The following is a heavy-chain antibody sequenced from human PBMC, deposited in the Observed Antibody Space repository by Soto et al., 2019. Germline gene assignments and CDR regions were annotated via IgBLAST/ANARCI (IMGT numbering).Heavy chain of an antibody. V-gene: IGHV4-30-2*01. CDR3: ARALFDSNLSWFDP. D-gene: IGHD4-4*01. Sequence: NPSETLSLTCAVSGGSISSGGYSWSWIRQPPGKGLEWIGYIYHSGSTYYNPSLKSRVTISVDRSKNQFSLKLSSVTAADTAVYYCARALFDSNLSWFDPWGQGTLVTVSS. CDR1: GGSISSGGYS. J-gene: IGHJ5*02. CDR2: IYHSGST.